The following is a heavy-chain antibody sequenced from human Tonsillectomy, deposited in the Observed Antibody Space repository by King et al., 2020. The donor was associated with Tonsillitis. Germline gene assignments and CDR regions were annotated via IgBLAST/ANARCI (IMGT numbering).Heavy chain of an antibody. D-gene: IGHD3-3*01. CDR3: ARGWYDFWSGYLRDYYYYGMDV. CDR2: ISAYNGNT. CDR1: GYTFTSYG. Sequence: QLVQSGAEVKKPGASVKVSCKASGYTFTSYGISWVRQAPGQGLEWMGWISAYNGNTNYAQKLQGRVTMTTDTSTSTAYMELRSLRSDDTAVYYCARGWYDFWSGYLRDYYYYGMDVWGQGTTVTVSS. J-gene: IGHJ6*02. V-gene: IGHV1-18*04.